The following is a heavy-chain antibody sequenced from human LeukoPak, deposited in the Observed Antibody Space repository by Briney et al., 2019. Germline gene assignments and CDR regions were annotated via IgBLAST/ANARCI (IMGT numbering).Heavy chain of an antibody. Sequence: GGSLRLSCAASGFTFSSHGMHWVRQAPGKGLEWVAVIWYDGSNKYYADSVKGRFTISRDNSKNTLYLQMNSLRAEDTAVYYCARNDKGNSYGYSIDYWGQGTLVTVSS. D-gene: IGHD5-18*01. CDR1: GFTFSSHG. V-gene: IGHV3-33*01. CDR3: ARNDKGNSYGYSIDY. J-gene: IGHJ4*02. CDR2: IWYDGSNK.